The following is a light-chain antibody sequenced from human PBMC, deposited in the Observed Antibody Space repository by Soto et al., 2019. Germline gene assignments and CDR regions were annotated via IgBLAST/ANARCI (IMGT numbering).Light chain of an antibody. V-gene: IGKV3-15*01. Sequence: EIVMTQSPATLSVSAGERATLSCRASQTISSNLAWYQQKPGQAPRLLIYGASTRATGIPARFSGYGSGTDFTLTISSLQSEDFAVYYCQQYENWPQTFGQGTQLEIK. CDR3: QQYENWPQT. CDR1: QTISSN. CDR2: GAS. J-gene: IGKJ5*01.